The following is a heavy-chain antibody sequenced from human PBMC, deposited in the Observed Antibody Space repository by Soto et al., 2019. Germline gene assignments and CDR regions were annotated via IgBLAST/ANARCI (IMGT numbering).Heavy chain of an antibody. CDR3: ARGGGSLNY. V-gene: IGHV3-21*02. J-gene: IGHJ4*02. CDR1: GFSFSISA. Sequence: DVQLVESGGGLVKPGGSLRLSCEVSGFSFSISAMNWVRQAPGKGLEWVSSINSGSTSVRYADSVKGRFTISRDNANNSLSLHMTSLRDEDTAVYYCARGGGSLNYWGQGTLVTVSS. D-gene: IGHD2-15*01. CDR2: INSGSTSV.